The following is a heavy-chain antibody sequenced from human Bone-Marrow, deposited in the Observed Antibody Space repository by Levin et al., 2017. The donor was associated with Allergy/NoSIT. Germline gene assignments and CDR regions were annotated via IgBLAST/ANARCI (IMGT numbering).Heavy chain of an antibody. CDR2: IYYSGST. J-gene: IGHJ6*03. V-gene: IGHV4-59*01. CDR1: GGSISTYY. CDR3: ARAIPSGGNSYYYYYMDV. D-gene: IGHD4-23*01. Sequence: SETLSLTCTVSGGSISTYYWSWIRQPPEKRLEWIGYIYYSGSTNYNPSLKSRVTLLVDTSKNLFSLKLSSVTAADSAVYFCARAIPSGGNSYYYYYMDVWGKGTTVTVSS.